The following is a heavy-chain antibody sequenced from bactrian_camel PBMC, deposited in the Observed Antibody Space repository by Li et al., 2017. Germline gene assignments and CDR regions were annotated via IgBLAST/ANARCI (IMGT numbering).Heavy chain of an antibody. CDR2: IFVDDGNA. D-gene: IGHD3*01. CDR1: GAFYHDEWDWDGHYC. V-gene: IGHV3S1*01. Sequence: HVQLVESGGASVQAGGSLTLSCAATGAFYHDEWDWDGHYCMAWVRQAPGREREGVAAIFVDDGNAYYADSVKGRFTISRDNAKDTLYLQMNSLKIEDTAVYYCALGSSRQATKTARGKGTQVTVS. J-gene: IGHJ4*01.